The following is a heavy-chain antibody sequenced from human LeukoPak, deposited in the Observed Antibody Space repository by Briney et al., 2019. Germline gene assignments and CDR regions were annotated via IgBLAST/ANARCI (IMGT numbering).Heavy chain of an antibody. D-gene: IGHD3-10*01. V-gene: IGHV1-8*01. CDR3: ARVYGSGSYEAGY. CDR1: GYTFTSYD. J-gene: IGHJ4*02. CDR2: MNPNSGNT. Sequence: GSVTVSCKASGYTFTSYDINWVRQAAGQGGEGMGWMNPNSGNTGYAQKFHRSVTMTSNTSISTAYMELSSLRSEDTAVYYCARVYGSGSYEAGYWGQGTLVTVSS.